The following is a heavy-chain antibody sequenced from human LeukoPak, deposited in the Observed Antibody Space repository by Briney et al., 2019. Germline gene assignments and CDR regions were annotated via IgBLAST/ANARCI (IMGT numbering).Heavy chain of an antibody. CDR3: AKETGILTYTYGPDY. V-gene: IGHV3-23*01. CDR1: GFTFSSHA. D-gene: IGHD5-18*01. Sequence: GGSLRLSCAASGFTFSSHALSWVRQAPGKGLEWVSSLSGSGYNTYYADSAKGRFTISRDNSKNTLYLQMNSLRAEDTAVYYCAKETGILTYTYGPDYWGQGTLVTVSS. J-gene: IGHJ4*02. CDR2: LSGSGYNT.